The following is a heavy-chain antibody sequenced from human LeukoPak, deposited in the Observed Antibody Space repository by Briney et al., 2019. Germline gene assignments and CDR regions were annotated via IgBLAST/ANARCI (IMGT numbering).Heavy chain of an antibody. CDR3: ARYYSSGYWWFDP. Sequence: PGGSLRLSCAASGFTFSSYWMSWVRQAPGKGLEWVANIKQDGSEKYYVDSVKGRFTISRDNAKNSLYLQMNSLRADDTAVYYCARYYSSGYWWFDPWGQGTLVTVSS. CDR2: IKQDGSEK. V-gene: IGHV3-7*03. CDR1: GFTFSSYW. J-gene: IGHJ5*02. D-gene: IGHD3-22*01.